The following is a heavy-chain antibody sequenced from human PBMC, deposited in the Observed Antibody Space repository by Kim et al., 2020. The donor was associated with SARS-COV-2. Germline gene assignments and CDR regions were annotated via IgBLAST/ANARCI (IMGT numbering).Heavy chain of an antibody. V-gene: IGHV3-9*01. CDR3: ARSSGYYGVFQYFDY. J-gene: IGHJ4*02. D-gene: IGHD3-22*01. CDR2: ISWNSGSI. Sequence: GGSLRLSCAASGFTFDDYAMHWVRQAPGKGLEWVSGISWNSGSIGYADSVKGRFTISRDNAKNSLYLQMNSLRAEDTALYYCARSSGYYGVFQYFDYWGQGTLVTVSS. CDR1: GFTFDDYA.